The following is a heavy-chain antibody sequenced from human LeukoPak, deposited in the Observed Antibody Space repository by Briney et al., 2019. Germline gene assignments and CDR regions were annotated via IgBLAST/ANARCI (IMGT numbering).Heavy chain of an antibody. V-gene: IGHV4-59*01. CDR1: GGSISSYY. Sequence: PSETLSLTCSVSGGSISSYYWSWIRQPPGKGLEWIGYIYNTGSTNYNPSLKSRVTISVDTSKNQFSLKLTSVTAADTAVYYCATTLGYCGGGSCHNWGQGTLVTVSS. CDR3: ATTLGYCGGGSCHN. J-gene: IGHJ4*02. D-gene: IGHD2-15*01. CDR2: IYNTGST.